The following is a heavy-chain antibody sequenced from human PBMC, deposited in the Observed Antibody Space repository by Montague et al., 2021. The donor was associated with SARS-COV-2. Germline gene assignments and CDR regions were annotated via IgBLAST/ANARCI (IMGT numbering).Heavy chain of an antibody. V-gene: IGHV3-11*01. CDR2: ITSSSSHL. CDR3: AREHNYDSGRRDGFDI. J-gene: IGHJ3*02. D-gene: IGHD3-10*01. Sequence: SPRLSCAASGFTFSDYYMNWIRQAPGKGLEWVSHITSSSSHLYYADSVKGRFTISRDNAKNSLYLQMNSLRAEDTAVYYCAREHNYDSGRRDGFDIWGQGTVVTVSS. CDR1: GFTFSDYY.